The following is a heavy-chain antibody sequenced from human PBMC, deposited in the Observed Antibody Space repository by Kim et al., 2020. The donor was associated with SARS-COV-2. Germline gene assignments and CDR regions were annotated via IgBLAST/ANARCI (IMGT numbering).Heavy chain of an antibody. D-gene: IGHD6-19*01. V-gene: IGHV5-51*01. Sequence: TEHSPTFQGQVTLSADQSLSTAYLQWSSLKASDTAMYYCAREQWLYAFDIWGQGTMVTVSS. CDR3: AREQWLYAFDI. CDR2: T. J-gene: IGHJ3*02.